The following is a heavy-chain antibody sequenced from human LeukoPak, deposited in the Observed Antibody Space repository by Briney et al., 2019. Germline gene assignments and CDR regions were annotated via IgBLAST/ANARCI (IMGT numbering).Heavy chain of an antibody. CDR3: ARDEAMQGPAYGDY. Sequence: GGSLRLSCAASGITFSNYAMSWVRQAPGKGLEWVSIIGYRGGSIYYAYSVKGRFTISRDNAKNSLYLQMNSLRAEDTAVYYCARDEAMQGPAYGDYWGQGTLVTVSS. CDR2: IGYRGGSI. V-gene: IGHV3-23*01. J-gene: IGHJ4*02. D-gene: IGHD2-2*01. CDR1: GITFSNYA.